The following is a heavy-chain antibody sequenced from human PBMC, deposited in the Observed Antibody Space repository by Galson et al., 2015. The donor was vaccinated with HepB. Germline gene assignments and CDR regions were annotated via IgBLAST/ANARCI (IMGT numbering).Heavy chain of an antibody. CDR1: GYIFTSYA. CDR2: INIFRGTT. V-gene: IGHV1-18*01. CDR3: ARGVSVAASSRDDY. Sequence: SVKVSCKASGYIFTSYAISWVRQAPGQGLEWMGWINIFRGTTNFAQNLQGRVTLTTDTSTNTAYMELRRLTVDDTAVYYCARGVSVAASSRDDYWGQGTLIIVSS. J-gene: IGHJ4*02. D-gene: IGHD2-2*01.